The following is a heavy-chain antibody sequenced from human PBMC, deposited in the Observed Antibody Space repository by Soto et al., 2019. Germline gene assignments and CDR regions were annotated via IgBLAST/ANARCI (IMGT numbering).Heavy chain of an antibody. V-gene: IGHV1-18*04. J-gene: IGHJ5*02. CDR2: ISAYNGNT. CDR3: ARDYDFWSGYSHWFDP. Sequence: ASVKVSCKASGYTFTSYGISWVRQAPGQGLEWMGWISAYNGNTNYAQKLQVRVTMTTDTSTSTAYMELRSLRSDDTAVYYCARDYDFWSGYSHWFDPWGQGTLVTVS. D-gene: IGHD3-3*01. CDR1: GYTFTSYG.